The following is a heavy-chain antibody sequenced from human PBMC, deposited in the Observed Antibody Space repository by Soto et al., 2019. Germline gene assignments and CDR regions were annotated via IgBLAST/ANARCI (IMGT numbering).Heavy chain of an antibody. CDR1: GGTFSSYA. J-gene: IGHJ4*02. CDR3: AGGKEYSSSQNLDY. CDR2: IIPIFGTA. D-gene: IGHD6-6*01. V-gene: IGHV1-69*06. Sequence: QVQLVQSGAAVKKPGSSVKVSCKASGGTFSSYAISWVRQAPGQGLEWMGGIIPIFGTANYAQKFQGRVTITADKSTSTGYMELSSLRSEDKAVYYCAGGKEYSSSQNLDYWGQGTLDTVYS.